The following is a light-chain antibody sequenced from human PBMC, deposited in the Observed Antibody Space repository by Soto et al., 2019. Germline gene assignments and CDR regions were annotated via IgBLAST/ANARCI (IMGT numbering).Light chain of an antibody. CDR2: GSS. J-gene: IGKJ1*01. Sequence: SQSPAAVSVSPGERATVSCRASQSVRSNLAWYQQKPGQAPRLLIYGSSTRATGIPARFSGSGSGTEFTLTISSLQSEDFALYYCPQYNKWPRTFGQGTKADIK. V-gene: IGKV3-15*01. CDR1: QSVRSN. CDR3: PQYNKWPRT.